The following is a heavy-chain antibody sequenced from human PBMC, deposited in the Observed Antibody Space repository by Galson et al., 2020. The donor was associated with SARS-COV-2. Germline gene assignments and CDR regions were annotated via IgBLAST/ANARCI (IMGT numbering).Heavy chain of an antibody. D-gene: IGHD3-10*01. Sequence: GGSLRLSCAASGFTFSSYSMNWVRQAPGKGLEWVSYISSSSSTIYYADSVKGRFTISRDNAKNSLYLQMNSLRAEDTAVYYCARASSYGTMVRGVIMDFDYWGQGTLVTVSS. CDR3: ARASSYGTMVRGVIMDFDY. J-gene: IGHJ4*02. V-gene: IGHV3-48*04. CDR1: GFTFSSYS. CDR2: ISSSSSTI.